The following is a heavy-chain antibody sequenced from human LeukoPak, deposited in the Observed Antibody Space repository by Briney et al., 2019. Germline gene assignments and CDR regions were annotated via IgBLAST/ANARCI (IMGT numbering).Heavy chain of an antibody. V-gene: IGHV4-39*01. CDR3: AGQWEPEGY. CDR2: IYYSGST. D-gene: IGHD1-26*01. Sequence: SETLSLTCTVSGASIRRSSSYWGWIRQPPGKGLEWIGSIYYSGSTYYNPSLKSRVTISVDTSKNQFSLKLSSVTAADTAVYYCAGQWEPEGYWGQGTLVTVSS. J-gene: IGHJ4*02. CDR1: GASIRRSSSY.